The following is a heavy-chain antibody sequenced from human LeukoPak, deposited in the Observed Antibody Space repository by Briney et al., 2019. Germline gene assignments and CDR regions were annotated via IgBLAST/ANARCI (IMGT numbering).Heavy chain of an antibody. CDR2: IIPILVIA. V-gene: IGHV1-69*02. D-gene: IGHD3-22*01. Sequence: SVKVSCKASGYTFTGYYMHWVRQAPGQWLEWMGMIIPILVIANYAQKFQGRVTITADKSTSTAYMTTSRFRYADNAVHYCARSQDSYDSSVRHDVFDIWGQGTMATVSS. CDR1: GYTFTGYY. J-gene: IGHJ3*02. CDR3: ARSQDSYDSSVRHDVFDI.